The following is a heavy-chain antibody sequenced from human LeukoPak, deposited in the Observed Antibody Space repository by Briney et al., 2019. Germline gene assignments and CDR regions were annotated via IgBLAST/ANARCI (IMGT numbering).Heavy chain of an antibody. D-gene: IGHD2-2*01. CDR2: IRYDGSNK. J-gene: IGHJ4*02. V-gene: IGHV3-30*02. CDR1: GFTFSSYG. CDR3: AKGSTVVVPAAPNY. Sequence: GGSLRLSCAASGFTFSSYGMHWVRQAPGKGLERVAFIRYDGSNKYYADSVKGRFTISRDNSKNTLYLQMNSLRAEDTAVYYCAKGSTVVVPAAPNYWGQGTLVTVSS.